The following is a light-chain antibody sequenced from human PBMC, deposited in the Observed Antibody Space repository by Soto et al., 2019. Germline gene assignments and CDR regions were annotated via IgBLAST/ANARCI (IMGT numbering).Light chain of an antibody. CDR1: QDISNY. V-gene: IGKV1-33*01. J-gene: IGKJ5*01. Sequence: DIQMTQSPSSLSSSVGDRVTITCHASQDISNYLNWYQQKPGKAPKLLIYDASNLETGVPSRFSGSGSGTDFTFTISSLQPEDTAIYYCQQYYDLPITFGQGTRLEIK. CDR2: DAS. CDR3: QQYYDLPIT.